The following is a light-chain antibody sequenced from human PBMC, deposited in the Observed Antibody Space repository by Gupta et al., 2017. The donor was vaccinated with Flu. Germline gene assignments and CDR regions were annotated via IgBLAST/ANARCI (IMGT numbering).Light chain of an antibody. CDR2: DAS. Sequence: EIVMTRSPATLSVSPGERATLSCRASQSVNSNLAWYQQKPGQAPRLLIYDASTRAPGIPARFSGSGSGTEFTLTISSLQSEDFAVYYCQQYNNRVSFGGGTKVEIK. CDR1: QSVNSN. J-gene: IGKJ4*01. CDR3: QQYNNRVS. V-gene: IGKV3-15*01.